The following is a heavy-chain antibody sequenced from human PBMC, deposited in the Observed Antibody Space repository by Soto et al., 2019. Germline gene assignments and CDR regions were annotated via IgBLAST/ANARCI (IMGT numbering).Heavy chain of an antibody. Sequence: ASVKVSCKASGYTFTSYAMHWVRQAPGQRLEWMGWINAVNGNTKYSQKLQGRVTITRDTSASTAYMELSSLRSEDTAVYYCARGVAGPLHWFDPWGQGTLVTVSS. CDR3: ARGVAGPLHWFDP. CDR1: GYTFTSYA. CDR2: INAVNGNT. J-gene: IGHJ5*02. D-gene: IGHD6-19*01. V-gene: IGHV1-3*01.